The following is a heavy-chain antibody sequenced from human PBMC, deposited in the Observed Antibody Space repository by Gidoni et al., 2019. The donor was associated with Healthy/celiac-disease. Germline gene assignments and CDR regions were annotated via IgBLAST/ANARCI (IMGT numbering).Heavy chain of an antibody. J-gene: IGHJ3*02. V-gene: IGHV1-69*04. CDR2: IIPILGIA. D-gene: IGHD3-16*02. CDR3: ASRASFGELSFIGDAFDI. CDR1: GGTFSSYA. Sequence: QVQLVQSGAEVKKPGSSVKVSCKASGGTFSSYAISWVRQAPGQGLEWMGRIIPILGIANYAQKFQGRVTITADKSTSTDYMEMSSLRSEDTAVYYCASRASFGELSFIGDAFDIWGQGTMVTVSS.